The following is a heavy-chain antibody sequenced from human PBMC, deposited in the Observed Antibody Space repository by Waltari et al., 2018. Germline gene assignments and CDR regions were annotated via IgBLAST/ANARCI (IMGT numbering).Heavy chain of an antibody. CDR1: GFSLSTSGVG. V-gene: IGHV2-5*01. CDR2: IYWNDDK. D-gene: IGHD7-27*01. Sequence: QITLKESGPTLVKPTQTLTLTCTFSGFSLSTSGVGVGWIRQPPGKALEWLALIYWNDDKRYSPSLKSMLTITKDTSKNHVVLTMTNMDPVDTATYYCAHRRRLGILVYWGQGTLVTVSS. J-gene: IGHJ4*02. CDR3: AHRRRLGILVY.